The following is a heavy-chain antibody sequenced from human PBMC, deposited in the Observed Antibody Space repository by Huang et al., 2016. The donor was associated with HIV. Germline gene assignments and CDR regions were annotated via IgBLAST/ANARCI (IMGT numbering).Heavy chain of an antibody. D-gene: IGHD3-22*01. CDR2: IFHSGTT. CDR1: GGYITSGGDS. J-gene: IGHJ3*02. V-gene: IGHV4-30-2*01. Sequence: QLQLQESGSGLVRPSQTLSLTCTVSGGYITSGGDSWAWIRQPPGKGLEWIGYIFHSGTTNYNPSLKSRVSLSVDKSKNQFSLKLPSVTAADTAMYFCARLTYYYAFDIWGQGTMVTVSS. CDR3: ARLTYYYAFDI.